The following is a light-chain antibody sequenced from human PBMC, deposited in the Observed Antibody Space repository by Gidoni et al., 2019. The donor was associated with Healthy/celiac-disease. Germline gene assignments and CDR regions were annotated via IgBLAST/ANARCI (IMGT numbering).Light chain of an antibody. CDR3: QQYNNWPPMYT. J-gene: IGKJ2*01. CDR2: GAS. Sequence: EIVMRQSPATLSVPPGERATVSCRASQSVSSTLAWYQQKPGQAPRLLIYGASTRATGIPARFSGSGSGTEFTLTISSLQSEDFAVYYCQQYNNWPPMYTFGQGTKLEIK. V-gene: IGKV3-15*01. CDR1: QSVSST.